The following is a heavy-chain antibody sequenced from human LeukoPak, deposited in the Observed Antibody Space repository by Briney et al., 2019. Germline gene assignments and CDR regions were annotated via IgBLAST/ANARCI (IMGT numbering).Heavy chain of an antibody. V-gene: IGHV3-21*01. J-gene: IGHJ6*03. CDR2: ISSSSSYI. Sequence: GGSLRLSCAASGFTVSSNYMSWVRQAPGKGLEWVSSISSSSSYIYYADSVKGRFTISRDNAKNSLYLQMNSLRAEDTAVYYCARDPVVVVVAATPLYYMDVWGKGTTVTVPS. D-gene: IGHD2-15*01. CDR3: ARDPVVVVVAATPLYYMDV. CDR1: GFTVSSNY.